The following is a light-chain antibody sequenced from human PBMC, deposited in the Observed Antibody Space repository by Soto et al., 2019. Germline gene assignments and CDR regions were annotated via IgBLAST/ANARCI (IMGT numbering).Light chain of an antibody. CDR3: QQYKSWPT. CDR1: QSISSN. CDR2: GVS. V-gene: IGKV3-15*01. Sequence: IVMTQSPATLSVSPGERSTLSCRASQSISSNLAWYQQKPGQAPRLLIYGVSSRATGVPARFSGSGSGTEFTLTINSLLSEDFGVYYCQQYKSWPTFGQGNTGDIK. J-gene: IGKJ1*01.